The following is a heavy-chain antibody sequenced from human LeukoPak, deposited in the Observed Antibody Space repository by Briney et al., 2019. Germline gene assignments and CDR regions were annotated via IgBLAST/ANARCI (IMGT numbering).Heavy chain of an antibody. CDR3: TRFVPYLDY. CDR1: GFTFGDHA. CDR2: IRSKTYGKTT. J-gene: IGHJ4*02. D-gene: IGHD3-16*01. V-gene: IGHV3-49*04. Sequence: GGSLRLSCTASGFTFGDHAMSWVRQAPGKGLEWVGFIRSKTYGKTTEYAASVKGRFTISRDDSKNIAYLQMNSLKTEDTAVYYCTRFVPYLDYWGQGTLVTVSS.